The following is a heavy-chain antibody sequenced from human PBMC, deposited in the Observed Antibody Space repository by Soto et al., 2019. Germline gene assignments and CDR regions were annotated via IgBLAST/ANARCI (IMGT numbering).Heavy chain of an antibody. J-gene: IGHJ6*03. Sequence: GCSMRLSCAAYGFTFISQWMCWVREAPGKGLEWVANIKQDGSEKYYVDSVKGRFTISRDNAKNSLYLQMNSLRAEDTAVYYCARVGDRLRFLEWSYYYMDVWGKGTT. CDR3: ARVGDRLRFLEWSYYYMDV. CDR1: GFTFISQW. D-gene: IGHD3-3*01. CDR2: IKQDGSEK. V-gene: IGHV3-7*01.